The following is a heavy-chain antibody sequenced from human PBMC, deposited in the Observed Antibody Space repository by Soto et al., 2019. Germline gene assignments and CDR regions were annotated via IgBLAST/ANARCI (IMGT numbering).Heavy chain of an antibody. CDR2: IIPIFGTA. CDR1: GGTFSSYA. J-gene: IGHJ4*02. CDR3: ARAEWELLHFHY. V-gene: IGHV1-69*13. D-gene: IGHD1-26*01. Sequence: SVKVSCKASGGTFSSYAISWVRQAPGQGLEWMGGIIPIFGTANYAQKFQGRVTITADESTSTAYMELSSLRSEDTAVYYCARAEWELLHFHYWGQGTLGTVSS.